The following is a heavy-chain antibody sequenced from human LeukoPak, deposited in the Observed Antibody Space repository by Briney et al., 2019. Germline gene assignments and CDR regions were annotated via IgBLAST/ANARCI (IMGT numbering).Heavy chain of an antibody. CDR1: GGTFSSYA. V-gene: IGHV1-2*02. CDR2: INPNNGDT. CDR3: ARMLMSGEFDY. Sequence: ASVKVSCKASGGTFSSYAISWVRQAPGQGLEWMGWINPNNGDTSCAQKFQGRVTMTRDTSISTAYMELASLRSDDTAVYYCARMLMSGEFDYWGQGTLVTVSS. D-gene: IGHD7-27*01. J-gene: IGHJ4*02.